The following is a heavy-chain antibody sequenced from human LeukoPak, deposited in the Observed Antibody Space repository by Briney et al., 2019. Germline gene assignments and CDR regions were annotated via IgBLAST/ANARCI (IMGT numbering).Heavy chain of an antibody. CDR1: GYTFPRYD. J-gene: IGHJ6*03. V-gene: IGHV1-8*03. Sequence: SSVKVSCKASGYTFPRYDIHWVRQATGQGLEWMGWMNPNSGNTGYAQKFQGRVTITRNTSISTAYMELSSLRSEDTAVYYCARGLPTIYYYMDVWGKGTTVTVSS. CDR3: ARGLPTIYYYMDV. CDR2: MNPNSGNT. D-gene: IGHD1-1*01.